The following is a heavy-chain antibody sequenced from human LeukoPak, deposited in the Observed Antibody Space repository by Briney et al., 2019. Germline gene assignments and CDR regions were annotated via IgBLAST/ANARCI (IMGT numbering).Heavy chain of an antibody. D-gene: IGHD4-23*01. CDR2: INHSGST. J-gene: IGHJ6*03. V-gene: IGHV4-38-2*02. CDR1: GYSISSGYY. CDR3: ARNGGIHLFYYYYYMDV. Sequence: PSETLSLTCTVSGYSISSGYYWSWIRQPPGKGLEWIGEINHSGSTNYNPSLKSRVTISVDTSKNQFSLKLSSVTAADTAVYYCARNGGIHLFYYYYYMDVWGKGTTVTISS.